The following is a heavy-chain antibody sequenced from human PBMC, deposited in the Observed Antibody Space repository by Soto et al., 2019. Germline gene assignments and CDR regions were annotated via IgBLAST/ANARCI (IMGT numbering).Heavy chain of an antibody. CDR1: GGSISSSSYY. CDR2: IYYSGST. CDR3: ARQHTSYDILTGYSPYYYYYGMDV. D-gene: IGHD3-9*01. Sequence: SETLSLTCTVSGGSISSSSYYWGWIRQPPGKGLEWIGSIYYSGSTYYNPSLKSRDTISVDTSKNQFSLKLSSVTAADTAVYYCARQHTSYDILTGYSPYYYYYGMDVWGQGTTVTVSS. V-gene: IGHV4-39*01. J-gene: IGHJ6*02.